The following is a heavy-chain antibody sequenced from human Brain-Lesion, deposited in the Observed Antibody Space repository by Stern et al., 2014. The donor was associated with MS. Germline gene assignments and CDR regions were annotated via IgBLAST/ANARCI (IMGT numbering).Heavy chain of an antibody. CDR1: GGSFSGYY. V-gene: IGHV4-34*01. D-gene: IGHD2-21*01. CDR3: ARDVGGAFDY. CDR2: INHSGRI. Sequence: QVQLQKWGAGLLKPSETLSLTCGVYGGSFSGYYWTWIRQPPGKGLEWIGEINHSGRINYNPSLESRVTMSVDTSKHQLSLRLSSATAADTAVYYCARDVGGAFDYWGQGTLVTVSS. J-gene: IGHJ4*02.